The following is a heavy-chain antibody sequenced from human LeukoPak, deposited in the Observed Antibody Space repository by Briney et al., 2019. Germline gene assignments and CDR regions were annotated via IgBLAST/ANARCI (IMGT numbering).Heavy chain of an antibody. D-gene: IGHD3-22*01. CDR1: GYTFTAYY. J-gene: IGHJ4*02. Sequence: ASVKVSCKASGYTFTAYYIHWVRQAPGQGLEWMGWINPNSGGTNYAQKFQGRVTLTRDTSISSVFMELNRLKSDDTAVYYCARDVGYYDSTGYFYFYFDYWGQGTLVTVSS. V-gene: IGHV1-2*02. CDR3: ARDVGYYDSTGYFYFYFDY. CDR2: INPNSGGT.